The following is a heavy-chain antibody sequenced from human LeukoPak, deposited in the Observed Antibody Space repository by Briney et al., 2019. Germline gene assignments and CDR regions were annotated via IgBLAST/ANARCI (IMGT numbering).Heavy chain of an antibody. CDR3: ARGRVVGANDY. J-gene: IGHJ4*02. D-gene: IGHD1-26*01. CDR2: INADGSST. Sequence: GGSLRLSCEASGFVLSSYGMHWVRQAPGKGLVWVSRINADGSSTTYADSVKGRFTISRDNAKNTLYLQMNSLRAEDTAVYYCARGRVVGANDYWGQGTQVIVSS. CDR1: GFVLSSYG. V-gene: IGHV3-74*03.